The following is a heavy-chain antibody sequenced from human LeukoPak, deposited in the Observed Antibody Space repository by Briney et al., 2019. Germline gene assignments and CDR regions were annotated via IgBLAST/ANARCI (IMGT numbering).Heavy chain of an antibody. D-gene: IGHD3-22*01. CDR1: GYTFTSCA. J-gene: IGHJ6*02. V-gene: IGHV7-4-1*02. CDR3: ARYDSSGYYWDYYYYGMDV. CDR2: INTNTGNP. Sequence: ASVNVSCKASGYTFTSCAMNWVRQAPGQGLEWMGWINTNTGNPTYAQGFTGRFVFSLDTSVSTAYLQISSLKAEDTAVYYCARYDSSGYYWDYYYYGMDVWGQGTTVTVSS.